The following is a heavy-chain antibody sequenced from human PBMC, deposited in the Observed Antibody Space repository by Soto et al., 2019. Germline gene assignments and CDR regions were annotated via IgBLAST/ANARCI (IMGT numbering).Heavy chain of an antibody. Sequence: QVQLVESGGGVVQPGRSLRLSCAASGFTFSHYGMHWVRQAPGKGLEWVAVIWDDGNKKLYADSVKGRFTISRDNSKNTLNLAVDGLRGEDTAVYYGESWGVGSDWYKQVVDYWGQGTLVTVSS. D-gene: IGHD6-19*01. V-gene: IGHV3-33*01. J-gene: IGHJ4*02. CDR2: IWDDGNKK. CDR1: GFTFSHYG. CDR3: ESWGVGSDWYKQVVDY.